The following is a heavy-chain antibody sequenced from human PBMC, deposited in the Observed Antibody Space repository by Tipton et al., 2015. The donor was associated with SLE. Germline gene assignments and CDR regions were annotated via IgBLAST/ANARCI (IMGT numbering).Heavy chain of an antibody. D-gene: IGHD3-16*01. CDR3: AGAVTFGGVRVWFDP. Sequence: LRLSCAVSGYSISSGYYWGWFRQPPGKGLEWIGSIYHSGSTYYNPSLKSRVTISVDTSKNQFSLKLSSVTAADTAVYYCAGAVTFGGVRVWFDPWGQGTLATVSS. CDR2: IYHSGST. V-gene: IGHV4-38-2*01. CDR1: GYSISSGYY. J-gene: IGHJ5*02.